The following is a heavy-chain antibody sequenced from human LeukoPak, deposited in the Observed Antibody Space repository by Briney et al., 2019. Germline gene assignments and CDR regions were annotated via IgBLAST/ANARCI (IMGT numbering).Heavy chain of an antibody. CDR1: GYTFTSYD. CDR3: ARGTTIFGRMDV. J-gene: IGHJ6*02. D-gene: IGHD3-3*01. V-gene: IGHV1-8*01. CDR2: MNPNSGNT. Sequence: ASVKVSCKASGYTFTSYDINWVRQATGQGLEWMGWMNPNSGNTGYAQKFQGRVTMTRNTSISTAYMELRSLRSEDTAVYYCARGTTIFGRMDVWGQGTTVTVSS.